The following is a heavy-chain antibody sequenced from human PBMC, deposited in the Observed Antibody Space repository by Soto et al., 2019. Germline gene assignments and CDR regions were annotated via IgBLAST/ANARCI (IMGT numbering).Heavy chain of an antibody. J-gene: IGHJ6*02. D-gene: IGHD3-3*01. CDR3: AREWVDDFWSRYTYYYYGMDV. CDR1: GYTFTSYG. CDR2: ISAYNGNT. V-gene: IGHV1-18*01. Sequence: ASVKVSCKASGYTFTSYGISWVRQAPGQGLEWMGWISAYNGNTNYAQKLQGRVTMTTDTSTSTAYMELRSMRSDDTAVYYCAREWVDDFWSRYTYYYYGMDVWGQGTTVTVYS.